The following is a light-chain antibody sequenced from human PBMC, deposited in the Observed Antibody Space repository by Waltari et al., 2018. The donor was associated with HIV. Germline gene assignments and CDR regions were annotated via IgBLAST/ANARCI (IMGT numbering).Light chain of an antibody. CDR3: QVWESSTDDHQVV. CDR1: NSGSKR. V-gene: IGLV3-21*02. J-gene: IGLJ2*01. Sequence: SYVLTPPPSVSVAPGQTARITCGGNNSGSKRVHWYQQKPGQAPVLVVYDDRDRPSGVPERFSGSNFGNTATLTITRVEAGDEADYYCQVWESSTDDHQVVFGGGTKLTVL. CDR2: DDR.